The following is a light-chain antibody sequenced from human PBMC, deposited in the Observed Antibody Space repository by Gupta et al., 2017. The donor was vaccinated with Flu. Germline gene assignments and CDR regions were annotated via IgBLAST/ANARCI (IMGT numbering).Light chain of an antibody. V-gene: IGKV1-9*01. J-gene: IGKJ3*01. CDR2: AAS. CDR1: QDISTY. Sequence: DIQLTQSPSFLSASVGDRVTITCRASQDISTYLAWYQQKPGKAAKLLIYAASSLLVGVPSRFSGSGSGTEFTLTIRSLQPEDFAAYYFQQVKSYPFTFGPGTKVDIK. CDR3: QQVKSYPFT.